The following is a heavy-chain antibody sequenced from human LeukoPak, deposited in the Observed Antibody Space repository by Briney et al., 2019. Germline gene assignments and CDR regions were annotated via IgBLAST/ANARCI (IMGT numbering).Heavy chain of an antibody. CDR1: GFTVSSNH. CDR3: VRGRHSANNYGGDY. D-gene: IGHD5-12*01. V-gene: IGHV3-21*06. J-gene: IGHJ4*02. Sequence: GGSLRLSCAASGFTVSSNHMNWVRQAPGKGLEWISYISDSGVSIHYADSVRGRFSISRDNAKDALLLQMNTLRAEDTAVYYCVRGRHSANNYGGDYWGQGTLVTVSS. CDR2: ISDSGVSI.